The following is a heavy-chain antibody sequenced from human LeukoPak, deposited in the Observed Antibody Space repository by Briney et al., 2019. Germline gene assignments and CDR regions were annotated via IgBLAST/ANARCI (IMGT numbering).Heavy chain of an antibody. CDR1: GGSISSYY. Sequence: SETLSLTCTVSGGSISSYYWSWIRQPPGKGLEWIGYIYYSGSTNYNPSLKSRVTISVDTPKNQFSLKLSSVTAADTAVYYCARSYSSSWYYYYWGQGTLVTVSS. D-gene: IGHD6-13*01. V-gene: IGHV4-59*01. CDR2: IYYSGST. CDR3: ARSYSSSWYYYY. J-gene: IGHJ4*02.